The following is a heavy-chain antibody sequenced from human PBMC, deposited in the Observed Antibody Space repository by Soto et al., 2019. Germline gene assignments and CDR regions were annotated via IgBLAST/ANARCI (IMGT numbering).Heavy chain of an antibody. J-gene: IGHJ4*02. CDR1: GGSISSGDSY. CDR2: IYYSGST. Sequence: QVQLQESGPGLVKPSQTLSLTCTVSGGSISSGDSYWSWIRQPPGKGLEWIGYIYYSGSTYYKPSLKSRVTISGDTYKNQFSLKLSSVTAAATAVYHCARVWYSGRRMDYWVQGTLVTVSS. CDR3: ARVWYSGRRMDY. D-gene: IGHD6-13*01. V-gene: IGHV4-30-4*01.